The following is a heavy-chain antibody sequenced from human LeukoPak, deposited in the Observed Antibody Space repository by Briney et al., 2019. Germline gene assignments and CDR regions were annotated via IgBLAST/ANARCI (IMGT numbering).Heavy chain of an antibody. D-gene: IGHD5-12*01. J-gene: IGHJ4*02. Sequence: ASVKVSCKASGDTFSSYYMHWVRQAPGQGLEWMGIITPSGDSTNYAQKFQGRVTMTRDTSTSTVYMVLSSLRSEDTAVYYCARVRRHLVATTTKGYFDYWGQGTLVTVSS. CDR3: ARVRRHLVATTTKGYFDY. CDR1: GDTFSSYY. V-gene: IGHV1-46*01. CDR2: ITPSGDST.